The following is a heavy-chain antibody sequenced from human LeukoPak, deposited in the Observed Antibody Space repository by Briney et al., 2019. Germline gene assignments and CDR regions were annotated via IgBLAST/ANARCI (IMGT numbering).Heavy chain of an antibody. D-gene: IGHD1-26*01. V-gene: IGHV4-34*01. CDR1: GGSFSGYY. Sequence: SETLSLTCAVYGGSFSGYYWSWIRQPPGKGLEWIGSIYYSGSTYYNPSLKSRVTISVDTSKNQFSLKLSSVTAADTAVYYCARGGGWELLRGFGFFYWGQGTLVTVSS. CDR2: IYYSGST. CDR3: ARGGGWELLRGFGFFY. J-gene: IGHJ4*02.